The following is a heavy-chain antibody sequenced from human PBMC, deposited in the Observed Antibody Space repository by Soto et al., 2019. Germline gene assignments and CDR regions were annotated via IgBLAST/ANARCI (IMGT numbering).Heavy chain of an antibody. V-gene: IGHV4-31*03. J-gene: IGHJ4*02. CDR2: IYYSGST. Sequence: PSETLSLTCTVSGGSISSGGYYWSWIRQHPGKGLEWIGCIYYSGSTYYNPSLKSRVTISVDTSKNQFSLKLSSVTAADTAVYYCARLDSRGYYYGYYFDYWGQGALVTVS. CDR1: GGSISSGGYY. D-gene: IGHD3-22*01. CDR3: ARLDSRGYYYGYYFDY.